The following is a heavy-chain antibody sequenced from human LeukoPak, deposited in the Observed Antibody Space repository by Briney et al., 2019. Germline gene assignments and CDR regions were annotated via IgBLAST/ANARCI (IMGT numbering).Heavy chain of an antibody. J-gene: IGHJ4*02. CDR1: GYTFTGYY. V-gene: IGHV1-2*06. CDR2: INPNSGGT. D-gene: IGHD7-27*01. CDR3: ARGPPNWGYDY. Sequence: ASVKVSCKASGYTFTGYYIHWVRQAPGQGLEWMGRINPNSGGTNYAQKLQGRVTMTRDTSISTAYMELSSLRSDDTAVYYCARGPPNWGYDYWGPGTLVTVSS.